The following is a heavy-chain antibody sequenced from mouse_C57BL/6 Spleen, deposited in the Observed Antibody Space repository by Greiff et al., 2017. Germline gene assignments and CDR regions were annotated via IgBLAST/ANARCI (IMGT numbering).Heavy chain of an antibody. CDR1: GFSLSTSNMG. V-gene: IGHV8-5*01. D-gene: IGHD1-1*01. CDR3: AQIGHGSGWYFDV. Sequence: QVQLKESGPGILQPSQTLSLTCSFSGFSLSTSNMGIGWIRQPSGKGLEWLAHIWWNDDKYYNPSLKSRLTISKDTSNNQEFLKITSVDTADIATYYCAQIGHGSGWYFDVWGTGTTVTVSS. CDR2: IWWNDDK. J-gene: IGHJ1*03.